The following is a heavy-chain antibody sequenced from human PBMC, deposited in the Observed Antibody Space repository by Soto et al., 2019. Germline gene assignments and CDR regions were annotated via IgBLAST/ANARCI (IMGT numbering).Heavy chain of an antibody. CDR3: ARTSAAGKYYYGMDV. J-gene: IGHJ6*02. V-gene: IGHV5-51*01. Sequence: PGESLKISCKGSGYSFTSYWIGWVRQMPGKGLEWMGIIYPGDSDTRYSPSFQGQVTISADKSFSTAYLQWSSLKASDTAMYYCARTSAAGKYYYGMDVWGQGTTVTVS. D-gene: IGHD6-13*01. CDR2: IYPGDSDT. CDR1: GYSFTSYW.